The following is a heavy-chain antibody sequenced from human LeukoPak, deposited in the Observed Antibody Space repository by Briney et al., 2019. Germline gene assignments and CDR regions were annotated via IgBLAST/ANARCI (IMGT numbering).Heavy chain of an antibody. V-gene: IGHV3-23*01. CDR2: ISGSGGST. D-gene: IGHD1-26*01. J-gene: IGHJ4*02. CDR3: AKEGVQASGDDW. CDR1: GFTFSSYT. Sequence: PGGSLRLSCVASGFTFSSYTMNWVRQAPGKGLEWVSTISGSGGSTFYADSVKGRFTISRDNSKNTLYLHMNSLRAEDTAVYYCAKEGVQASGDDWWGQGTLVTVSS.